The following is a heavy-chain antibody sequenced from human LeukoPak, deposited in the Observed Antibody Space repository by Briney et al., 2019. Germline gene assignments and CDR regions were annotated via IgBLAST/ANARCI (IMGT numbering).Heavy chain of an antibody. D-gene: IGHD4-23*01. J-gene: IGHJ4*02. CDR2: IYYSGST. CDR1: GGSISSSRYY. V-gene: IGHV4-39*01. Sequence: SETLSLTCTVSGGSISSSRYYWGWIRQPPGKGLEWIGSIYYSGSTYYNPSLKSRVTISVDTSKNQFSLKLSSVTAADTAVYYCARSLLRWYTDYWGQRTLVTVSS. CDR3: ARSLLRWYTDY.